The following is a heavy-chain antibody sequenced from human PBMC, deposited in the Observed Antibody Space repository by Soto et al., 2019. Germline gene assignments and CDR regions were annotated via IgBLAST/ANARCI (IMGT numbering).Heavy chain of an antibody. Sequence: QVQLVQSGAEVKKPGASVNISCKASGYTFINYYIHWVRQAPGQGLEWMAIINPTGGSTNYAQRFQGRVTLTMDKSTTTVYMDLSSLRFEGTAVYYCARDLAAGDYWGQGTLVTVSS. J-gene: IGHJ4*02. V-gene: IGHV1-46*01. CDR2: INPTGGST. CDR1: GYTFINYY. D-gene: IGHD6-25*01. CDR3: ARDLAAGDY.